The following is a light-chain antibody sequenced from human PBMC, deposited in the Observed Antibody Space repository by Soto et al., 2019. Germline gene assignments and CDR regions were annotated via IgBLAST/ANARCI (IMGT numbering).Light chain of an antibody. CDR1: QSVSSSY. Sequence: ELVLTQPPGTLSLSPGQRATLSCRASQSVSSSYLAWYQQKPGQAPRLLIYGASSRATGIPDRFSGSGSGTDFTLTISRLEPEDFAVYYCQQYGSSPSITFGQGTRLEIK. CDR2: GAS. V-gene: IGKV3-20*01. J-gene: IGKJ5*01. CDR3: QQYGSSPSIT.